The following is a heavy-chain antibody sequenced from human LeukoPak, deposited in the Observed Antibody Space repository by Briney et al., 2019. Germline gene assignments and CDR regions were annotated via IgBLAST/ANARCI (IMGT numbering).Heavy chain of an antibody. V-gene: IGHV4-39*07. J-gene: IGHJ3*01. CDR2: IYYGGST. CDR1: GGSISTSSYY. CDR3: ARISSSNWYNERGAFDV. Sequence: SETLSRTCTVSGGSISTSSYYWGWIRQPPGKRLEWIGTIYYGGSTYYSPSLKNRVTISVDTSKNQFSLKLRSVTAADTAVYYCARISSSNWYNERGAFDVWGQGTMVTVSS. D-gene: IGHD6-13*01.